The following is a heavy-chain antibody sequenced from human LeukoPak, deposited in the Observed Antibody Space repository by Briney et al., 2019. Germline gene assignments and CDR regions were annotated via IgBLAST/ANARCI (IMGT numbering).Heavy chain of an antibody. Sequence: RASVKVSCKVSGYTLTELSMHRVRQAPGKGLEWMGGFDPEDGETIYAQKFQGRVTMTEDTSTDTAYMELSSLRSEDTAVYYCATRTVPAAVSPWFDPWGQGTLVTVSS. CDR3: ATRTVPAAVSPWFDP. CDR2: FDPEDGET. D-gene: IGHD2-2*01. V-gene: IGHV1-24*01. CDR1: GYTLTELS. J-gene: IGHJ5*02.